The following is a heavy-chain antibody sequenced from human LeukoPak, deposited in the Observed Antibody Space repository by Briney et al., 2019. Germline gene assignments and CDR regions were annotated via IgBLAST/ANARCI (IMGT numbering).Heavy chain of an antibody. Sequence: SVKVSCKASGGTFSSFAIIWVRQAPGQGLEWMGRIIPLLGKANSAQRFQGRVTITADKSTSTAYMELSSLRSEDTAVYYCARGLGDATNNGMDVWGQGTTVTVSS. J-gene: IGHJ6*02. CDR1: GGTFSSFA. CDR2: IIPLLGKA. D-gene: IGHD1-1*01. CDR3: ARGLGDATNNGMDV. V-gene: IGHV1-69*04.